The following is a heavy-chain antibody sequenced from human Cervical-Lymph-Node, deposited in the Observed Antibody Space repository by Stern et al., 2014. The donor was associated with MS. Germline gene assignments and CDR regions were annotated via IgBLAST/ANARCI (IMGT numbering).Heavy chain of an antibody. Sequence: EVQLVQSGGVAIQPGGSLRLSCQASGFTFGDYTMHWVRQSPGKGLEWVSLITWDSGSISYADSVKGSFTISRDNSKDSLYLQMNSLRTEDTAMYYCTKDGLWWSWGQGTLVTVSS. CDR2: ITWDSGSI. CDR3: TKDGLWWS. J-gene: IGHJ5*02. D-gene: IGHD2-15*01. V-gene: IGHV3-43*01. CDR1: GFTFGDYT.